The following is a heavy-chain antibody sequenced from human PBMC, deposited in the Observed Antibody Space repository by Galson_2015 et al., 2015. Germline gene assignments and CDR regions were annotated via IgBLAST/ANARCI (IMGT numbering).Heavy chain of an antibody. CDR3: ARGKDGSGSYRAVDY. CDR1: GFTFSSYE. J-gene: IGHJ4*02. CDR2: ISSSGSTI. Sequence: SLRLSCAASGFTFSSYEMNWVRQAPGKGLEWVSYISSSGSTIYYADSVKGRFTISRDNAKNSLYLQMNSLRAEDTAVYYCARGKDGSGSYRAVDYWGQGTLVTVSS. D-gene: IGHD3-10*01. V-gene: IGHV3-48*03.